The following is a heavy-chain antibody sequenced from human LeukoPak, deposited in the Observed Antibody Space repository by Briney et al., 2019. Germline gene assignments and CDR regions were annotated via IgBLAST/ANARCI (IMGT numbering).Heavy chain of an antibody. V-gene: IGHV4-34*01. Sequence: SETLSLTCAVYGGSLSGYYWSWIRQPPGKGLEWIGEINHSGSTNYNPSLKSRVTISVDTSKSQFSLKLSSVTAADTAVYYCARGTIIMVRGVRWFDPWGQGTLVTVSS. CDR2: INHSGST. J-gene: IGHJ5*02. D-gene: IGHD3-10*01. CDR3: ARGTIIMVRGVRWFDP. CDR1: GGSLSGYY.